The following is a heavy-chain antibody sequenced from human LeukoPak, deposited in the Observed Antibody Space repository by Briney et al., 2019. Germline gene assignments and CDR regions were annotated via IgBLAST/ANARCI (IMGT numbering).Heavy chain of an antibody. D-gene: IGHD2-2*02. J-gene: IGHJ4*02. CDR3: AKGPRVVPAAIPGLDY. CDR1: GFTFSSYG. V-gene: IGHV3-30*02. CDR2: IRYDGSNK. Sequence: TGGSLRLSCAASGFTFSSYGMHWVRQAPGKGLEWVAFIRYDGSNKYYADSVKGRFTISRDNSKNTLYLQMNSLRAEDTAVYYCAKGPRVVPAAIPGLDYWGQGTLVTVSS.